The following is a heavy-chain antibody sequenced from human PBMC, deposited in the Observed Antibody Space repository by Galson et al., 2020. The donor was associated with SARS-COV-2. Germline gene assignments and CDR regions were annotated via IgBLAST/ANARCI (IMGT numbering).Heavy chain of an antibody. V-gene: IGHV3-21*01. CDR3: ARDLWDSSSRYYYYGMDV. CDR2: ISSSSSYI. Sequence: GGSLRLSCAASGFTFSSYSMNWVRQAPGKGLEWVSSISSSSSYIYYADSVKGRFTISRDNAKNSLYLQMNSLRAEDTAVYYCARDLWDSSSRYYYYGMDVWGQGTTVTVSS. CDR1: GFTFSSYS. J-gene: IGHJ6*02. D-gene: IGHD6-6*01.